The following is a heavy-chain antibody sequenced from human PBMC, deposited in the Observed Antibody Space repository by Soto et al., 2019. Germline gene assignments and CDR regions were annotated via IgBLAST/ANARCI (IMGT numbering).Heavy chain of an antibody. V-gene: IGHV1-18*04. CDR1: GYTFTSYG. J-gene: IGHJ3*02. Sequence: GASVKVSCKASGYTFTSYGISWVRQAPGQGLEWMGWISAYNGNTNYAQKLQGRVTMTTDTSTSTAYMELRSLRSDDTAVYYCASDPGYYYDSSGSPDAFDIRGQGTMVTV. D-gene: IGHD3-22*01. CDR2: ISAYNGNT. CDR3: ASDPGYYYDSSGSPDAFDI.